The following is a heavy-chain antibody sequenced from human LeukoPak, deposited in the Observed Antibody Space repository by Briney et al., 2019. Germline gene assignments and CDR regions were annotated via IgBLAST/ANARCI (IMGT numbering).Heavy chain of an antibody. Sequence: SETLSLTCAVSGYSISSGYYWGWIRQPPGKGLEWIGSIYHIGNTYYNPSLKGRVTISVDTSKNQFSLKLSSVTAADTAVYYCARHGDYSNYLNWFDPWGQGTLVTVSS. CDR3: ARHGDYSNYLNWFDP. V-gene: IGHV4-38-2*01. D-gene: IGHD4-11*01. J-gene: IGHJ5*02. CDR2: IYHIGNT. CDR1: GYSISSGYY.